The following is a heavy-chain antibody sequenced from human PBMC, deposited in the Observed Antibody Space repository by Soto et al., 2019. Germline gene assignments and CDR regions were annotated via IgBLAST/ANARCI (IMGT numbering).Heavy chain of an antibody. CDR2: ISAYNGNT. CDR3: ARVDRAPFDY. Sequence: SVKVSFTASSYTFTSYGISWVRQAPGQGLEWMGWISAYNGNTNYAQKLQGRVTMTTDTSTSTAYMELRSLRSDDTAVYYCARVDRAPFDYGGQGTLVTVSS. J-gene: IGHJ4*02. V-gene: IGHV1-18*04. CDR1: SYTFTSYG.